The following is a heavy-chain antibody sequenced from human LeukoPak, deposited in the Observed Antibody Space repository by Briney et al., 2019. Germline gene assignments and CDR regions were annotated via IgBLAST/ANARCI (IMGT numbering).Heavy chain of an antibody. J-gene: IGHJ4*02. CDR3: AKLSSSTSQ. CDR1: GFTFSDYS. Sequence: PGGSLRLSCAASGFTFSDYSMNWVRQAPGKGLEWVSYINSGSSAIYYADSVKGRFTVSRDNPKNSLYLHMNSLRAEDTAVYYCAKLSSSTSQWGQGTLVTVSS. CDR2: INSGSSAI. D-gene: IGHD2-2*01. V-gene: IGHV3-48*04.